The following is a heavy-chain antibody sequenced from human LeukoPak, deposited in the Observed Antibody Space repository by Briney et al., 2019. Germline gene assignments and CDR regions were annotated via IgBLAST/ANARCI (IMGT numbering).Heavy chain of an antibody. CDR1: GGTFSSYA. D-gene: IGHD1-26*01. CDR3: ARDLPSGGCDY. Sequence: EASAKVSCKASGGTFSSYAISWVRQAPGQGLEWMGRIIPIFGTANYAQKFQGRVTITTDESTSTAYMELSSLRSEDTAVYYCARDLPSGGCDYWGRGTLVTVSS. V-gene: IGHV1-69*05. J-gene: IGHJ4*02. CDR2: IIPIFGTA.